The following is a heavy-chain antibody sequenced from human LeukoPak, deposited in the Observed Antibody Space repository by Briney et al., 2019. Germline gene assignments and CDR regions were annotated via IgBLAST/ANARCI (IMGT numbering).Heavy chain of an antibody. D-gene: IGHD2-15*01. CDR3: ARQLGYCSDGTCYFDY. CDR1: GFTFSSYW. CDR2: ISESGGST. Sequence: GGSLRLSCAASGFTFSSYWMHWVRQAPGRGLEWVSAISESGGSTYSADSVKGRFTISRDNSKNTLHLQMNSLRAEDTAVYHCARQLGYCSDGTCYFDYWGQGTLVTVSS. J-gene: IGHJ4*02. V-gene: IGHV3-23*01.